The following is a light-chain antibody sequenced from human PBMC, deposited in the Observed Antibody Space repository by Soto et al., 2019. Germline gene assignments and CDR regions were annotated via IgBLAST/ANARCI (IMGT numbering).Light chain of an antibody. V-gene: IGKV3-15*01. CDR2: RAS. CDR3: QPYNKWPIT. CDR1: QSVGSL. J-gene: IGKJ5*01. Sequence: EIVMTQSPATLSVSPGEGSTLSCMASQSVGSLLAWYQQKPGQAPRLLIYRASSRATGISGSFSGSGSGTEFTLTITSLQSEDFGVYYCQPYNKWPITVGQGTRLEIK.